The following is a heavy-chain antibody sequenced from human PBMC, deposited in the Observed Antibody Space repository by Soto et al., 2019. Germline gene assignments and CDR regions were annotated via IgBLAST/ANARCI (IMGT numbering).Heavy chain of an antibody. J-gene: IGHJ4*02. Sequence: QVQLQESGPGLVKPSQTLSLTCTVSGGSISSGGYYWSWIRQHPGKGLEWIGYIYYSGSTYYNPPLNSGVTIAATTSNHPFSLKLSSVTAADTAVYYCAREAASGGDSRFDFWGQGTLLTVSS. CDR3: AREAASGGDSRFDF. V-gene: IGHV4-31*03. CDR1: GGSISSGGYY. D-gene: IGHD3-10*01. CDR2: IYYSGST.